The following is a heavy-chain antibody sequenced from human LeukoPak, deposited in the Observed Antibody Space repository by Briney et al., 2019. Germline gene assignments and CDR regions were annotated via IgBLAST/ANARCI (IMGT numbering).Heavy chain of an antibody. CDR1: GGSISSYY. CDR2: IYYSGST. Sequence: SETLSLTCTVSGGSISSYYWSWIRQPPGKGLEWIGYIYYSGSTNYNPSLKSRVTISVDTSKNQFSLKPSSVTAADTAVYYCARRSALFDPWGQGTLVTVSS. V-gene: IGHV4-59*01. CDR3: ARRSALFDP. J-gene: IGHJ5*02.